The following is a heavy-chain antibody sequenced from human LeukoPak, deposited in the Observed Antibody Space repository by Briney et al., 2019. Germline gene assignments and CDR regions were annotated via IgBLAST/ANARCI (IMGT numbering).Heavy chain of an antibody. CDR1: GFTFSVYG. D-gene: IGHD4-11*01. CDR3: AKDIAYSNSIVDY. CDR2: IWYDGYNQ. V-gene: IGHV3-33*06. J-gene: IGHJ4*02. Sequence: PGRTLRLSCAASGFTFSVYGMQCVRVAPGKGLERAAVIWYDGYNQYSADSLKVRFTISRDISKNKLYLNLNSLRAGDTPVFYWAKDIAYSNSIVDYWGQGTQVTVSS.